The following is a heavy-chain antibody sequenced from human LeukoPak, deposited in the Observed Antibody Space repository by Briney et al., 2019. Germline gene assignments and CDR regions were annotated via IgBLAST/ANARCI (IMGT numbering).Heavy chain of an antibody. Sequence: HPGGSLRLSCAASGFTFRNYAMSWVRQTPGKGLEWVSAVGGSGGGTYYADSVKGRFTISRDNSKNTLYLQMNSLRAEDTAVYYCAKRAELAVPGHFDYWGQGTLVTVSS. CDR3: AKRAELAVPGHFDY. CDR2: VGGSGGGT. V-gene: IGHV3-23*01. CDR1: GFTFRNYA. D-gene: IGHD6-19*01. J-gene: IGHJ4*02.